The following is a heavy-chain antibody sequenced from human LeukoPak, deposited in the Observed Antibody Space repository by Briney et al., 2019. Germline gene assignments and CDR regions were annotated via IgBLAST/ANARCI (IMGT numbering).Heavy chain of an antibody. Sequence: GGSLRLSCAASGFTFDDYAMHWVRQAPGKGLEWVSGISWNSGSIGYADSVKGRFTISRDNAKNSLYLQMNSLRAEDMALYYCASEGYSGSYGYWGQGTLVTVSS. V-gene: IGHV3-9*03. CDR2: ISWNSGSI. J-gene: IGHJ4*02. CDR1: GFTFDDYA. D-gene: IGHD1-26*01. CDR3: ASEGYSGSYGY.